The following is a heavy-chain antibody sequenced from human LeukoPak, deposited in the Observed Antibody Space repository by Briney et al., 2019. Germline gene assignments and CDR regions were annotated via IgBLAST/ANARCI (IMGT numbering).Heavy chain of an antibody. Sequence: SETLSLTCTVSGGSISSSSYYWGWIRQPPGKGLEWIGSIYCSGSTYYNPSLKSRVTISVDTSKNQFSLKLSSVTAADTAVYYCASHRTYYYGSGSYYPRYYFDYWGQGTLVTVSS. V-gene: IGHV4-39*01. CDR3: ASHRTYYYGSGSYYPRYYFDY. CDR2: IYCSGST. CDR1: GGSISSSSYY. J-gene: IGHJ4*02. D-gene: IGHD3-10*01.